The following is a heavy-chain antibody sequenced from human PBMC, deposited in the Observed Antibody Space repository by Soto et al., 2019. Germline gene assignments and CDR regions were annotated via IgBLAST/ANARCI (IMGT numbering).Heavy chain of an antibody. CDR2: IKQDGSNK. J-gene: IGHJ4*02. D-gene: IGHD1-26*01. CDR3: ARVRSGSYDY. CDR1: GFTFSSYW. Sequence: EVQLVESGGGLVQPGGSLRLSCAASGFTFSSYWMSWVRQAPGKGLEWVANIKQDGSNKYYADSVKGRFTISRDNSKNTLYLQMNSLRAEDTAVYYCARVRSGSYDYWGQGTLVTVSS. V-gene: IGHV3-7*01.